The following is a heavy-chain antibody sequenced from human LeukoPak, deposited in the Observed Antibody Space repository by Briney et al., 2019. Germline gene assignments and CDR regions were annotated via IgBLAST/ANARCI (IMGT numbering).Heavy chain of an antibody. D-gene: IGHD3-16*01. Sequence: GGSLRLSCAASGFTFSRYWMNWARQAPGKGLEWVASINHNGNVNYYVDSVKGRFTISRDNAKNSLYLQMSNLRAEDTAVYSCARGGGLDVWGQGATVTVSS. V-gene: IGHV3-7*03. CDR3: ARGGGLDV. CDR2: INHNGNVN. CDR1: GFTFSRYW. J-gene: IGHJ6*02.